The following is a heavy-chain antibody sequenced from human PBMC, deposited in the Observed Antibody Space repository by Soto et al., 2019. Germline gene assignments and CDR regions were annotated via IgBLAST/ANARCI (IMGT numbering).Heavy chain of an antibody. CDR2: ISGSGTNI. J-gene: IGHJ4*02. CDR3: AKMRSTDSCAPVFF. CDR1: GFIFSDYY. D-gene: IGHD2-8*02. Sequence: GGSFILSCSALGFIFSDYYMTWVRQAPGTGLEWISYISGSGTNIYYEESVEGRFTISRDNARNSVHLQMNDLRGGDTARYFCAKMRSTDSCAPVFFWGQGTLVTVSS. V-gene: IGHV3-11*01.